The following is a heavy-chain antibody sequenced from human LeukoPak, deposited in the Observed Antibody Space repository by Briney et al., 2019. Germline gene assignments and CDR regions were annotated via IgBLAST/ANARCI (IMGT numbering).Heavy chain of an antibody. Sequence: ASVKVSCKSSGYTFTGYYMHWVRQAPGQRLEWMGRINPNSGGTNYAQKFQGRVTMTRDTSISTAYMELSRLRSDDTAVYYCARELERPSGYFDYWGQGTLVTVSS. CDR3: ARELERPSGYFDY. D-gene: IGHD1-1*01. CDR1: GYTFTGYY. V-gene: IGHV1-2*06. CDR2: INPNSGGT. J-gene: IGHJ4*02.